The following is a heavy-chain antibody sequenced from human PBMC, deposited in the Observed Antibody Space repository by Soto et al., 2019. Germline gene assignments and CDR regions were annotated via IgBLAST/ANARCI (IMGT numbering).Heavy chain of an antibody. CDR1: GGSISSYY. Sequence: SETLSLTCTVSGGSISSYYWSWIRQPPGKGLEWIGYIYYSGSTNYNPSLKSRVTISVDTSKNQFSLKLSSVTAADTAVYYCARIYYGSSGYYYLDYWGQGTLVTVSS. V-gene: IGHV4-59*01. CDR3: ARIYYGSSGYYYLDY. J-gene: IGHJ4*02. D-gene: IGHD3-22*01. CDR2: IYYSGST.